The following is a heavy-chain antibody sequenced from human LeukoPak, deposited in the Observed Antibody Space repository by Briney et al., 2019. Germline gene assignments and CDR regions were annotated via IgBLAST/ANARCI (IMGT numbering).Heavy chain of an antibody. CDR2: IGTIISTT. D-gene: IGHD6-19*01. J-gene: IGHJ4*02. CDR1: GFTFGSYE. V-gene: IGHV3-48*03. Sequence: QPGGSLRLSCAASGFTFGSYEMYWVRQAPGQGLEWVSYIGTIISTTYYADSVKGRFTVSRDDAKSSLYLQMSSLRAEDTAVYYCARNVYDLRGQWLVPGFDYWGQGTLVTVSS. CDR3: ARNVYDLRGQWLVPGFDY.